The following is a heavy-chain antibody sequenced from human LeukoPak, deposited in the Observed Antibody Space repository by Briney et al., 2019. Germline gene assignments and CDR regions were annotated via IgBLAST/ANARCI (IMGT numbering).Heavy chain of an antibody. J-gene: IGHJ6*03. V-gene: IGHV4-59*11. D-gene: IGHD3-22*01. CDR3: ARLSRGNYDSSGYYYRPHYYYYMDV. Sequence: SETLSLTCTVSGGSISSHYWSWIRQPPGKGLEWIGYIYYSGSTNYNPSLKSRVTISVDTSKNQFSLKLSSVTAADTAVYYCARLSRGNYDSSGYYYRPHYYYYMDVWGKGTTVTVSS. CDR2: IYYSGST. CDR1: GGSISSHY.